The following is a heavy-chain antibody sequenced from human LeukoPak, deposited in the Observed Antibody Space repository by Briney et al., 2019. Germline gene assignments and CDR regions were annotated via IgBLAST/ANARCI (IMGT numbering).Heavy chain of an antibody. Sequence: GGSPRLSCAASGFTMSHYGVSWVRQAPGKGLEWLSGIRSAVETTHYADSVKGRFIISRDDSKNALSLQLNSLRPEDTALYYCAKHFCTGLDCSLFDSWGQGTLVTVSS. CDR2: IRSAVETT. V-gene: IGHV3-23*01. CDR3: AKHFCTGLDCSLFDS. CDR1: GFTMSHYG. J-gene: IGHJ4*02. D-gene: IGHD3/OR15-3a*01.